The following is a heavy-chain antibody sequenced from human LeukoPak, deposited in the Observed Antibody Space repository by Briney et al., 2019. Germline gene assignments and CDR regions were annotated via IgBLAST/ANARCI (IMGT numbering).Heavy chain of an antibody. Sequence: PGGSLRLSCAASGFTFDSYAMNWVRQAPGKGLEWVSIISASSGTTYYADSVKGRFTISRDNSKSTLYLQMNSLRAEDTAVYYCAKKRLVAGTAGFDSWGQGTLVTVSS. CDR2: ISASSGTT. D-gene: IGHD6-19*01. V-gene: IGHV3-23*01. J-gene: IGHJ4*02. CDR1: GFTFDSYA. CDR3: AKKRLVAGTAGFDS.